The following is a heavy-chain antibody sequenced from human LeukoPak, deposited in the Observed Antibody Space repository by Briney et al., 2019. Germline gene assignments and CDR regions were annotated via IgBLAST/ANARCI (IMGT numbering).Heavy chain of an antibody. D-gene: IGHD6-19*01. V-gene: IGHV6-1*01. CDR2: TYYRSKWYN. Sequence: SQTLSLTCAISGDSVSSNSAAWNWIRQSPSRGLVWLGRTYYRSKWYNDYAVSVKSRITINPDTSKNQFSLQLNSVTPEDTAVYYCARDGSGWPPRRGYFDYWGQGTLVTVSS. CDR1: GDSVSSNSAA. CDR3: ARDGSGWPPRRGYFDY. J-gene: IGHJ4*02.